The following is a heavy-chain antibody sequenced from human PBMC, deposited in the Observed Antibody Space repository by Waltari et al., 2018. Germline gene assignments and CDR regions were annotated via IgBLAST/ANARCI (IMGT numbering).Heavy chain of an antibody. CDR1: GFTFSSYG. CDR3: ARGGIYQQLAFDY. J-gene: IGHJ4*02. D-gene: IGHD6-13*01. CDR2: IWYDGSNK. V-gene: IGHV3-33*01. Sequence: QVQLVESGGGVVQPGRSLRLSCAASGFTFSSYGMHWVRQAPGKGVEWGAVIWYDGSNKYYADTGKGRFTISRDNSKNTLYLQMNSLRAEDTAVYYCARGGIYQQLAFDYWGQGTLVTVSS.